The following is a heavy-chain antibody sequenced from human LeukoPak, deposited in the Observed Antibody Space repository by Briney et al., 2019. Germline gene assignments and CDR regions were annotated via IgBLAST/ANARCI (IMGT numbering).Heavy chain of an antibody. Sequence: GGSLRLSCAASGFIFNSYGMHWVRQAPGKGLEWVAFIHYDGNNKSYADSVKGRFTISRDNAKNSLYLQMNSLRAEDTAVYYCAELGITMIGGVWGKGTTVTISS. CDR1: GFIFNSYG. V-gene: IGHV3-30*02. CDR2: IHYDGNNK. CDR3: AELGITMIGGV. D-gene: IGHD3-10*02. J-gene: IGHJ6*04.